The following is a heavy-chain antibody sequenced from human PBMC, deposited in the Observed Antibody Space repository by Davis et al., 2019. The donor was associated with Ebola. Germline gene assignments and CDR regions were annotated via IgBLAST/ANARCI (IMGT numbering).Heavy chain of an antibody. J-gene: IGHJ6*02. V-gene: IGHV3-73*01. D-gene: IGHD1-26*01. CDR2: IRSKANSYAT. CDR1: GFTFSGSA. Sequence: GGSLRLSCAASGFTFSGSAMHWVRQASGKGLEWVGRIRSKANSYATAYAASVKGRFTISRDDSKNTAYLQMNSLRAEDTAVYYCALLPSAPIGVYYYYYGMDVWGQGTTVTVSS. CDR3: ALLPSAPIGVYYYYYGMDV.